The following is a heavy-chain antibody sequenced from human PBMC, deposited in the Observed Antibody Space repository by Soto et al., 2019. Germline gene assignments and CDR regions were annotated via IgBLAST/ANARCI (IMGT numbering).Heavy chain of an antibody. CDR3: AKAAQTRFNWNDLGNWFDP. CDR2: VIPIFGIP. J-gene: IGHJ5*02. CDR1: GGTFSSYA. Sequence: SVKVSCKESGGTFSSYAIAWVRQAPGQGLEWMGGVIPIFGIPNYAQKFQGRVAITADESTNTAYMELSSLRSDDTAVYYCAKAAQTRFNWNDLGNWFDPWGQGTLVTVSS. D-gene: IGHD1-1*01. V-gene: IGHV1-69*13.